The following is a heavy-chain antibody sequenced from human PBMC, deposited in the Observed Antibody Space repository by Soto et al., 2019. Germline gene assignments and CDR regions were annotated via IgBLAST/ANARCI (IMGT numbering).Heavy chain of an antibody. V-gene: IGHV3-64*01. J-gene: IGHJ4*02. CDR1: GFTISGYS. CDR2: INTNGVNT. Sequence: EMQLVESGGGLVQHGGSLRLSCAASGFTISGYSMFWVRQAPGKGLEYVSAINTNGVNTFYAKSVKGRFTISRDNSKNTMYLQMGSLRAEDMAVYYCARGRVEDSSGWATYFDYWGQGTLVTVSS. D-gene: IGHD6-19*01. CDR3: ARGRVEDSSGWATYFDY.